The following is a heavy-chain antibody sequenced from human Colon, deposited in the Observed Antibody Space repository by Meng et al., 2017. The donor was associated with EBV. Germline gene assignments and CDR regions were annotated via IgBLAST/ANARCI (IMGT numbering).Heavy chain of an antibody. CDR1: GASISSGGYY. CDR3: ARSAMISDWFDP. J-gene: IGHJ5*02. CDR2: IYYSGST. Sequence: VPLQESGQVLMKPSQPLSIPCDASGASISSGGYYWSWNRHPPGKCLEWIVYIYYSGSTYYIPSLKSRVTISVDTAKNQFSLKLSSVTAADTAVYYCARSAMISDWFDPWGQGTLVTVSS. D-gene: IGHD3-22*01. V-gene: IGHV4-30-4*01.